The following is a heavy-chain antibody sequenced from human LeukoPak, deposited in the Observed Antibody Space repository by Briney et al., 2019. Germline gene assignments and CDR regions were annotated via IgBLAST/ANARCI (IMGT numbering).Heavy chain of an antibody. D-gene: IGHD3-16*01. CDR3: ARDRGSTDFDY. Sequence: GRSLRLSCSASGFTFSKHWMHWVRQAPGKGLVWVSRINSDGSITSYADSVKGRFTISRDNAKNTLYLQMNSLRAEDTAVYYCARDRGSTDFDYWGQGTLVTVSS. CDR1: GFTFSKHW. J-gene: IGHJ4*02. CDR2: INSDGSIT. V-gene: IGHV3-74*01.